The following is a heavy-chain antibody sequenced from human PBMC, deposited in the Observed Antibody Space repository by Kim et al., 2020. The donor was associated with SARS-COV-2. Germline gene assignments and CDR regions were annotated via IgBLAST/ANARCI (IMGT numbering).Heavy chain of an antibody. J-gene: IGHJ4*01. D-gene: IGHD5-12*01. Sequence: GGSLRLSCAASGFTFSSYGMHWVRQAPGKGLEYVSGISNNGGSTYYVNSVKGRFTISRDNSKNTLYLQMGSLRAEDMAVYYCARPNGGYDYWGHGTLVTVSS. V-gene: IGHV3-64*01. CDR2: ISNNGGST. CDR1: GFTFSSYG. CDR3: ARPNGGYDY.